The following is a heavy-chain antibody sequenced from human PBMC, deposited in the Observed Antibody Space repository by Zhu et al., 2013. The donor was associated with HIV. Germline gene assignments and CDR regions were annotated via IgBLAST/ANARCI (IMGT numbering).Heavy chain of an antibody. CDR1: GYTFNGYH. Sequence: QVQLVQSGAEVKKSGASVNVSCKASGYTFNGYHIHWVRQAPGQGLEWMGWINPKSGGTNFVQRFQGRVTITADESTSTVYMELSSLRSDDTAMFYCARGRGSGRDASDIWGHGTMVTVSS. V-gene: IGHV1-2*02. J-gene: IGHJ3*02. CDR2: INPKSGGT. D-gene: IGHD1-26*01. CDR3: ARGRGSGRDASDI.